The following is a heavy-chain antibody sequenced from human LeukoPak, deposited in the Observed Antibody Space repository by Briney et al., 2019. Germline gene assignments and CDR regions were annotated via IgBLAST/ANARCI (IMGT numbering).Heavy chain of an antibody. D-gene: IGHD2-21*01. Sequence: SETLSLTCTVSGGSISSSSYYWGWIRQPPGKGLEWIGSIYYSGSTYYNPSLKSRVTISVDTSKNQFSLKLSSVTAADTAVYYCARDPIVVVRNAFDIWGQGTMVTVSS. V-gene: IGHV4-39*07. CDR1: GGSISSSSYY. CDR3: ARDPIVVVRNAFDI. CDR2: IYYSGST. J-gene: IGHJ3*02.